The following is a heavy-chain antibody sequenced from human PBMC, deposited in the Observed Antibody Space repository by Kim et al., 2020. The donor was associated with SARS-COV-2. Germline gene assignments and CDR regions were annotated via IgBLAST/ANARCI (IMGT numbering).Heavy chain of an antibody. Sequence: SVKVSCKASGGTFSSYAISWVRQAPGQGLEWMGGIIPIFGTTDYAQKFQGRVTITADESTSTVYMDLRSLRSEDTAVFYCAREGGRLHLASPYWYSDLWGRGTLVTVSS. CDR1: GGTFSSYA. D-gene: IGHD5-18*01. CDR2: IIPIFGTT. J-gene: IGHJ2*01. CDR3: AREGGRLHLASPYWYSDL. V-gene: IGHV1-69*13.